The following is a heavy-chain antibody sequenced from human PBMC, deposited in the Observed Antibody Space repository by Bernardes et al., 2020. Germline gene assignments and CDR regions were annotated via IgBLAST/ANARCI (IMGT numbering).Heavy chain of an antibody. CDR2: INPSGGST. D-gene: IGHD2-15*01. Sequence: ASVKVSCKASGYTFTSYYMHWVRQAPGQGLEWMGIINPSGGSTSYAQKFQGRVTMTRDTSTSTVYMELSSLRSEDTAVYYCARDPDCSGGSCYSVPAYGMDVWGQGTTVTVSS. CDR3: ARDPDCSGGSCYSVPAYGMDV. V-gene: IGHV1-46*01. J-gene: IGHJ6*02. CDR1: GYTFTSYY.